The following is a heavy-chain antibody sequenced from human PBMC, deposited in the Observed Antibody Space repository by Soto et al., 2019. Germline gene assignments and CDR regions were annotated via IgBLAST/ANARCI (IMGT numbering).Heavy chain of an antibody. CDR2: IYPRDSDT. Sequence: PGASLKISCKVSGDSFTGFWIGWVRQVPGKGLEWLGSIYPRDSDTRYSPSFQAQVTISADKSPSTAYLQWNSLQASDTAIYYCTRQHPLDSRVWYTWGQGTLVTVSS. V-gene: IGHV5-51*01. D-gene: IGHD6-19*01. J-gene: IGHJ4*02. CDR3: TRQHPLDSRVWYT. CDR1: GDSFTGFW.